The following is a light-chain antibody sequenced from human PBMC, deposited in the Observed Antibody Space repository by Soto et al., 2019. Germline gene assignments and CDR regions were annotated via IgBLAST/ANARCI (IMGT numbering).Light chain of an antibody. J-gene: IGLJ3*02. CDR1: SSDVGGYDY. CDR2: EVN. Sequence: QSALTQPPSASGSRGQSVTISCTGTSSDVGGYDYVSWYQQHPGKAPKLMIYEVNKRPSGVPDRFSGSKSGNTASLTVSGLQAEDEADYYCISHAHSYNWVFGGGTKLTVL. V-gene: IGLV2-8*01. CDR3: ISHAHSYNWV.